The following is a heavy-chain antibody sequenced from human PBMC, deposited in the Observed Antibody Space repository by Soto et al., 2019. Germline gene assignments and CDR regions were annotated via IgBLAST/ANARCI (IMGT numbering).Heavy chain of an antibody. Sequence: EVQLVESGGGVVKPGESVRLSCATSGFTFSNSWMSWVRQAPGKGLEWVGRIKSRTDGGTTDYAAPVKGRFTISRDDSKNTLYLQMNGLKTEDTAVYYWTTFGLRWGFDYLGQGTLVTVSS. CDR1: GFTFSNSW. V-gene: IGHV3-15*01. CDR3: TTFGLRWGFDY. CDR2: IKSRTDGGTT. D-gene: IGHD4-17*01. J-gene: IGHJ4*02.